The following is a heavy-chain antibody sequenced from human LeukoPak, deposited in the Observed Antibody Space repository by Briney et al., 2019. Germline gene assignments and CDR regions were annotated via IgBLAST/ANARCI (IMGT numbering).Heavy chain of an antibody. Sequence: GGSLRLSCAASGFTFSSNGMSWVRQAPGKGLEWVSTITGSGGNTYYAASVKGRFTISRDNSKNTLYLQMNSLRAEDTAVYYCAKQVAVWGSYRSRKKYYFDYWGQGTLVTVSS. J-gene: IGHJ4*02. CDR2: ITGSGGNT. CDR1: GFTFSSNG. CDR3: AKQVAVWGSYRSRKKYYFDY. V-gene: IGHV3-23*01. D-gene: IGHD3-16*02.